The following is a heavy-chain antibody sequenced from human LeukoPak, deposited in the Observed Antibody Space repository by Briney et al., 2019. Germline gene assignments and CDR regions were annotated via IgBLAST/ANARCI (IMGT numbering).Heavy chain of an antibody. CDR1: GFTFSSYS. D-gene: IGHD5-24*01. CDR3: ARDKVVMATIRDFYYGMDV. J-gene: IGHJ6*02. Sequence: GGSLRLSCAASGFTFSSYSMNWVRQAPGKGLEWVSSISSSSSYIYYADSVKGRFTISRDNAKNSLYLQMNSLRAEDTAVHYCARDKVVMATIRDFYYGMDVWGQGTTVTVSS. V-gene: IGHV3-21*01. CDR2: ISSSSSYI.